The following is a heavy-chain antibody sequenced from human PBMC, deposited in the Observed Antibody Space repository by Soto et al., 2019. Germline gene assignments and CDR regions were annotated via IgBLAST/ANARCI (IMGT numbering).Heavy chain of an antibody. CDR1: GFIFSSHA. CDR2: ITGSSGST. D-gene: IGHD6-25*01. V-gene: IGHV3-23*01. Sequence: LRLSCVASGFIFSSHAMSWVRQAPRKGLEWVSTITGSSGSTYYADSVKGRFTISRDNSKTSLFVQMNSLRDEDTAVYYCAKGDIAAAGILGHWGRGTLVTVSS. J-gene: IGHJ4*02. CDR3: AKGDIAAAGILGH.